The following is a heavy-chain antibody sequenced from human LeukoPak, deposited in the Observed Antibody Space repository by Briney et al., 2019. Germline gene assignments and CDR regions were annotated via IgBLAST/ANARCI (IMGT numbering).Heavy chain of an antibody. CDR3: ARGAMVRGVLHTQYNWFDP. V-gene: IGHV4-34*01. J-gene: IGHJ5*02. CDR2: INHSGSN. CDR1: GGSFSGYY. Sequence: SETLSLTCAVYGGSFSGYYWSWIRQPPGKGLEWMGEINHSGSNNYNPSLKSGGTISVETTKNQYSLKLSSLTAADTAVYYCARGAMVRGVLHTQYNWFDPWGQGTLVTVSS. D-gene: IGHD3-10*01.